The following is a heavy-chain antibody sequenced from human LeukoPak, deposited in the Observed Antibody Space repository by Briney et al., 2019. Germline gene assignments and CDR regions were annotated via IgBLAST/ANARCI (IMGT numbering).Heavy chain of an antibody. CDR3: AREYVGATTFDY. V-gene: IGHV4-61*02. CDR2: IYTSGSI. Sequence: SQTLSLTCTVSGGSISSGSYYWSWIRQPAGKGLEWIGRIYTSGSINYNPSLKSRVTISVDTSKKQFSLKLSSVTAADTAVYYCAREYVGATTFDYWGQGTLVTVSS. CDR1: GGSISSGSYY. D-gene: IGHD1-26*01. J-gene: IGHJ4*02.